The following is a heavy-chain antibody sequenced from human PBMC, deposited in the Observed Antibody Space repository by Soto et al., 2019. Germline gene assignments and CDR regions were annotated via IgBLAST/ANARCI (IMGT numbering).Heavy chain of an antibody. CDR2: IKSKTDGGTT. D-gene: IGHD2-21*01. CDR3: TTEAYCGGDCFGY. V-gene: IGHV3-15*07. J-gene: IGHJ4*02. Sequence: EVQLVESGGGLVKPGGSLRLSCAASGFTFSNAWMNWVRQAPGKGLEWVGRIKSKTDGGTTDDAAPVKGRFTISRDDSKNTLYLQMNSLKTEDTAVYYCTTEAYCGGDCFGYWGQGTLVTVSS. CDR1: GFTFSNAW.